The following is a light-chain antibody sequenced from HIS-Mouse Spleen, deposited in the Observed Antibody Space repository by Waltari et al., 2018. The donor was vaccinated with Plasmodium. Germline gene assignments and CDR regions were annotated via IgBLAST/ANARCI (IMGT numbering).Light chain of an antibody. CDR3: MQGTHWPGT. V-gene: IGKV3-15*01. Sequence: EIVMTQSPATLSVSPGERATLSCRASQRVSSNLAWYQQKPGQAPRLLLYGASTRATGIPDRFSGSGSGTDFTLKISRVEAEDVGVYYCMQGTHWPGTFGQGTKVEIK. CDR1: QRVSSN. CDR2: GAS. J-gene: IGKJ1*01.